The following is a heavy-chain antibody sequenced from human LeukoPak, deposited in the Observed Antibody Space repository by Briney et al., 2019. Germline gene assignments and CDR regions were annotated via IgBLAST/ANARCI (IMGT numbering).Heavy chain of an antibody. D-gene: IGHD5-12*01. J-gene: IGHJ4*02. CDR1: GGSISSSNW. V-gene: IGHV4-4*02. CDR3: ASLHDSGYERGDY. Sequence: PSETLSLTCAVSGGSISSSNWWSWVRQPPGKGLEWIGEIYHSGSTNYNPSLKSRVTISVDKSKNQFSLKLGSVTAADTAVYYCASLHDSGYERGDYWGQGTLVTVSS. CDR2: IYHSGST.